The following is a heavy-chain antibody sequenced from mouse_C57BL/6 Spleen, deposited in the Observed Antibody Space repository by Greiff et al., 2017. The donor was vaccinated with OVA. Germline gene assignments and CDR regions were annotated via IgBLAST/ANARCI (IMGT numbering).Heavy chain of an antibody. CDR1: GYAFRSSW. V-gene: IGHV1-82*01. CDR2: IYPGDGDT. J-gene: IGHJ2*01. Sequence: QVQLQQSGPELVKPGASVKISCKASGYAFRSSWMNWVKQRPGKGLEWIGRIYPGDGDTNYNGKFKGKATLTADKSSSTAYMQRSSLTSEDSAVYFCARKMGLDYWGQGTTLTVSS. CDR3: ARKMGLDY.